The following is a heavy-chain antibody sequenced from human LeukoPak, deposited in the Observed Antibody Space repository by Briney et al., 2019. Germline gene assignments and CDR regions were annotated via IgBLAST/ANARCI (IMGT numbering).Heavy chain of an antibody. CDR3: ARRSGIAVAGAFDY. D-gene: IGHD6-19*01. Sequence: GGSLRLSCAASRFTFSSYSMNWVRQAPGKGLEWVSSISSSGSYIYYADSVKGRFTISRDNAKNSLYLQMNSLRAEDTAVYYCARRSGIAVAGAFDYWGQGTLVTVSS. CDR1: RFTFSSYS. CDR2: ISSSGSYI. J-gene: IGHJ4*02. V-gene: IGHV3-21*04.